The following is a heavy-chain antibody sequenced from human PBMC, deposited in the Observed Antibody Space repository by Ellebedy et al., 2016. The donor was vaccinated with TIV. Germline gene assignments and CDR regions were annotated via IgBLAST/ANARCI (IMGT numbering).Heavy chain of an antibody. J-gene: IGHJ2*01. D-gene: IGHD3-22*01. V-gene: IGHV4-31*03. CDR2: IYYSGST. CDR3: ARGGSTMIVVEAHWYFDL. Sequence: MPSETLSLTCTVSGGSISSSSYYWGWIRQHPGKGLEWIGYIYYSGSTYYNPSLKSRVTISVDTSKNQFSLKLSSVTAADTAVYYCARGGSTMIVVEAHWYFDLWGRGTLVTVSS. CDR1: GGSISSSSYY.